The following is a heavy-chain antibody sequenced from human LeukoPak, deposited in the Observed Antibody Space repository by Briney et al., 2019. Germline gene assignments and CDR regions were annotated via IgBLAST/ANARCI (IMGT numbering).Heavy chain of an antibody. V-gene: IGHV3-48*02. CDR1: GFTFSSYS. CDR3: ARGYLYFDY. CDR2: ISTSSSTI. D-gene: IGHD2-2*01. Sequence: QPGGSLRLSCAASGFTFSSYSMNWVRQAPGKGLEWVAYISTSSSTIYYADSVKGRFTISRDNAKNSLYLQMHSLRDEDTAVYYCARGYLYFDYWGQGTLVTVSS. J-gene: IGHJ4*02.